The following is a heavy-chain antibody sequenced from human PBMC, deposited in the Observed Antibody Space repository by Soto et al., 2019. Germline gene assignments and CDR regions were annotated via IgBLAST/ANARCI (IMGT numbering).Heavy chain of an antibody. CDR1: GYTFTSYG. CDR2: ISAYNGNT. CDR3: ARKQDYYHSREPFDY. J-gene: IGHJ4*02. D-gene: IGHD3-22*01. Sequence: ASVKVSCKASGYTFTSYGISWVRQAPGQGLEWMGWISAYNGNTNYAQKFQGRVTMTRDTSTSTVYMELSSLRSEDTAVYYCARKQDYYHSREPFDYWGQGTLVTASS. V-gene: IGHV1-18*01.